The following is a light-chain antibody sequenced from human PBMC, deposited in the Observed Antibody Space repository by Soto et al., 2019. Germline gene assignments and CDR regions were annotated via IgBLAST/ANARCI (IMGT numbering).Light chain of an antibody. CDR1: QRISTY. V-gene: IGKV1-39*01. Sequence: DIQMTQSPSSLSASVGNRVTISCRSSQRISTYLNWYQHKPRRAPKLLVYAASTLQSGLPSRFSGSGSGTDLRRTISSLQPEYFATYYCQQSSTIPRTFGQATKLDLK. CDR3: QQSSTIPRT. CDR2: AAS. J-gene: IGKJ1*01.